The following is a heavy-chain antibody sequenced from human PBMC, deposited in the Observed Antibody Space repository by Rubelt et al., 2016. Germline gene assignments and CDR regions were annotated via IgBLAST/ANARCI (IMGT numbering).Heavy chain of an antibody. D-gene: IGHD1-14*01. V-gene: IGHV1-3*01. CDR2: INAGNGNT. Sequence: QVQLVQSGAEVKKPGASVKVSCKASGYTFTSYAMHWVRQAPGQRLEWMGWINAGNGNTKYSQKFQGRVTFTRDTSASTAYMELSSLTSEDTAVYSCLRGRRPGDPPYWGQGTLVTVSS. CDR3: LRGRRPGDPPY. J-gene: IGHJ4*02. CDR1: GYTFTSYA.